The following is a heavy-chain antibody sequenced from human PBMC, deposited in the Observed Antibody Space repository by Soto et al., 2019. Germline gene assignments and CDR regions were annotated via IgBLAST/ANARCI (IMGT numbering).Heavy chain of an antibody. J-gene: IGHJ4*02. V-gene: IGHV1-18*01. CDR3: VTKIAAREIDY. CDR2: ITAYNGNT. D-gene: IGHD6-6*01. CDR1: GYTFPSYG. Sequence: ASVKVSCKASGYTFPSYGISWVQQAPGQGLEGMGWITAYNGNTNYAQKLQGRVTMATVTSTSTAYVELRSLRSVDRAVYYCVTKIAAREIDYWGQGTLVTVSS.